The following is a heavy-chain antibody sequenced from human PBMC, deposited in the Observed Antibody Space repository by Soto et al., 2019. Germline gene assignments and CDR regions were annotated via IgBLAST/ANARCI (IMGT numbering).Heavy chain of an antibody. J-gene: IGHJ4*02. V-gene: IGHV3-23*01. CDR3: AKLGSSSWSPHYYFDF. D-gene: IGHD2-2*01. CDR2: ITDSGDDT. Sequence: TGGSLRLSCAASGFTFNNYAMGWVRQAPGKGLEWVSAITDSGDDTYYIDSVKGRFTISRDNSKSTLYLQMNSLRAEDTAIYYCAKLGSSSWSPHYYFDFPGQGTLVTVSS. CDR1: GFTFNNYA.